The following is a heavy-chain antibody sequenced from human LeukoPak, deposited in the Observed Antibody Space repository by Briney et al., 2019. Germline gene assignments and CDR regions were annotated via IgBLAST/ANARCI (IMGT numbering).Heavy chain of an antibody. J-gene: IGHJ3*02. V-gene: IGHV1-2*02. CDR3: ARDLVAGLDAFDI. CDR2: INPNSGGT. D-gene: IGHD6-19*01. Sequence: INPNSGGTNYAQKFQGRVTMTRDTSISTAYMELSRLRSDDTAVYYCARDLVAGLDAFDIWGQGTMVTVSS.